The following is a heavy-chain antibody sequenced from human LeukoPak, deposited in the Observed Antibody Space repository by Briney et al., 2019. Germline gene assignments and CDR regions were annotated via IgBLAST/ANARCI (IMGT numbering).Heavy chain of an antibody. J-gene: IGHJ4*02. CDR1: GFTLSNYA. CDR3: AREIDSSGYQANYFDY. Sequence: GGSLRLSCEASGFTLSNYAMSWVRQAPGKGLEWVSTLSGSGGTIYYADSVKGRFTISRDNSKNTLYLQVNSLRAEDTAIYYCAREIDSSGYQANYFDYWHLATLVIVP. CDR2: LSGSGGTI. V-gene: IGHV3-23*01. D-gene: IGHD3-22*01.